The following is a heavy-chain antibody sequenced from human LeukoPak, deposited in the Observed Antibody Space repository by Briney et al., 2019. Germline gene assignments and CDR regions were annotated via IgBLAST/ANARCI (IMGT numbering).Heavy chain of an antibody. CDR3: ARDRYSGSLDAFDI. D-gene: IGHD5-12*01. V-gene: IGHV4-59*01. CDR2: IYYSGSI. CDR1: GGSISSYY. J-gene: IGHJ3*02. Sequence: PSETLSLTCTVSGGSISSYYWSWIRQPPGKGLEWIGYIYYSGSINYNPSLKSRVTISVDTSKNQFSLKLSSVTAADTAVYYCARDRYSGSLDAFDIWGQGTMVTVSS.